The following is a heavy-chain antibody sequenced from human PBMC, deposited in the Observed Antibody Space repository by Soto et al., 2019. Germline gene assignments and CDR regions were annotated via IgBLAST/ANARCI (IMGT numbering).Heavy chain of an antibody. CDR1: GYTFSSYG. CDR2: INNYSGNA. V-gene: IGHV1-18*01. CDR3: ARTDYYGSWTHYRFDP. J-gene: IGHJ5*02. Sequence: QVEVVQSGAEVKKPGASVKVSCETSGYTFSSYGTDWVRQAHGHGLEWMGWINNYSGNAKYAQRFQGRITMSTDTSKSTAYMEERRMTYDDTAVYYCARTDYYGSWTHYRFDPWGQGTLVTVSS. D-gene: IGHD3-10*01.